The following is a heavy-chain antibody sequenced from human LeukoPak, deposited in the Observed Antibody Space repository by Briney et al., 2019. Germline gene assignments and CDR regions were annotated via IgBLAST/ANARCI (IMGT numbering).Heavy chain of an antibody. CDR1: GLTFSSYA. J-gene: IGHJ4*02. D-gene: IGHD1-26*01. V-gene: IGHV3-23*01. Sequence: PGGSLRLSCAASGLTFSSYAMSWVRQAPGKGLEWVSTISGSGGTTYYADSVEGQFTISRDNSKNTVSLQMNSLRAEDTARYYCAKSVSPGGYVGSLYFFDDWGQGTLVTVSS. CDR2: ISGSGGTT. CDR3: AKSVSPGGYVGSLYFFDD.